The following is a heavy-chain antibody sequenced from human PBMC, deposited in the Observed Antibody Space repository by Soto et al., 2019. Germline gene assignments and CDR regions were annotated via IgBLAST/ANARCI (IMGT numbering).Heavy chain of an antibody. Sequence: EVHLVESGGGPVQAGGSLRLSCAASGLTLSNYWMQWVRQGPGKGLVWVAHINSDGITTKYAESVKGRFTISRDDDKNMLYLQMNSLRHDDTAVYYCAKVKGGSGARGDPLDLWGQGILVTVSS. V-gene: IGHV3-74*03. CDR3: AKVKGGSGARGDPLDL. CDR2: INSDGITT. CDR1: GLTLSNYW. J-gene: IGHJ5*02. D-gene: IGHD2-15*01.